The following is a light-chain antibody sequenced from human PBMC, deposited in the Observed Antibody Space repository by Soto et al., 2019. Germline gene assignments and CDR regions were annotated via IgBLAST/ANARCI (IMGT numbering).Light chain of an antibody. V-gene: IGKV3-20*01. CDR3: QQYGTSPLT. CDR1: QSVSSTF. Sequence: EIVLTQSPGTLSLSPGERATLSCRAGQSVSSTFLAWYQQKPGQAPRLLIYGASSRATGVPDRFSGSGSGTDFTLTISRLEPEDFAVYYCQQYGTSPLTCGGGTKVDIK. CDR2: GAS. J-gene: IGKJ4*01.